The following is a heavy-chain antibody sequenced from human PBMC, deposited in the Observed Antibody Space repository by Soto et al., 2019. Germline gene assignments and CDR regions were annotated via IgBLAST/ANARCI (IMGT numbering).Heavy chain of an antibody. CDR1: GGSISSGGYY. CDR3: ARVAGAMVNSYFDY. D-gene: IGHD5-18*01. J-gene: IGHJ4*02. V-gene: IGHV4-31*03. CDR2: IYYSGLT. Sequence: QVQLQESGPGLVKPSQTLSLTCTVSGGSISSGGYYWSWIRQHPGKGLEWIGHIYYSGLTFYNPSLXXXVXLSVDTSKNQFSLKLTSVTAADTAVYYCARVAGAMVNSYFDYWGQGTLVTVSS.